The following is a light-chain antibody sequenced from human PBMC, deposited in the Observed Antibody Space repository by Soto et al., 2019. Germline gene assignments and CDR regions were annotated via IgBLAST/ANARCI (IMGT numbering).Light chain of an antibody. CDR2: EVI. CDR3: CSYAGTYTYV. J-gene: IGLJ1*01. CDR1: SSDVGGYDY. V-gene: IGLV2-8*01. Sequence: QSALTQPPSASGSPGQSVAISCTGTSSDVGGYDYVSWYQHHPGKAPKLLIYEVIKRPSGVPDRFSGSKSGNTASLTVSGLQAEDEAFYSCCSYAGTYTYVFGTGTKLTVL.